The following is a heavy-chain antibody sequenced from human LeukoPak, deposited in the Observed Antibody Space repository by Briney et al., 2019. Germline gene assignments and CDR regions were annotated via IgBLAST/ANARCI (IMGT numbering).Heavy chain of an antibody. CDR2: IDPNRGGT. CDR1: GYTFTDYY. J-gene: IGHJ6*03. D-gene: IGHD4/OR15-4a*01. Sequence: ASVKVSCKASGYTFTDYYMHWVRQAPGQGLEWLGWIDPNRGGTIYAQKFQGRVTMTRDTSISIAYMELSRLRSDDTAVYYCARGAPLSQIYFFYYYLDVWAKGTTVTISS. V-gene: IGHV1-2*02. CDR3: ARGAPLSQIYFFYYYLDV.